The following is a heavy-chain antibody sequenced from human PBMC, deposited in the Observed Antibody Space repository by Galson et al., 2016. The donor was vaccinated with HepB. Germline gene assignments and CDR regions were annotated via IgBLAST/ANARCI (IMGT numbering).Heavy chain of an antibody. CDR3: VRGDVVVVPAEYNWFDP. V-gene: IGHV1-2*06. J-gene: IGHJ5*02. CDR1: GYTYTDYY. Sequence: SVKVSCKASGYTYTDYYVHWVRQAPGLGLEWVGRINSNSGEANYAQRFQGRFTMTRDTSISTTYMEMSRLRSDDTAIHYCVRGDVVVVPAEYNWFDPWGQGTLVTVSS. D-gene: IGHD2-2*01. CDR2: INSNSGEA.